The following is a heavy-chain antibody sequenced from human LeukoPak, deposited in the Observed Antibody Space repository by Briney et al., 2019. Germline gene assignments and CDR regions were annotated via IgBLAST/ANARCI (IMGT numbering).Heavy chain of an antibody. Sequence: GGSLRLSCAASGFSFSINAMTWVRQAPGKGLEWVSAISGSGDNTFYADSVKGRFTISRDNSKNTLYLQMNSLRAEDTAVYYCAKDQGSSGPTDYWGQGTLVTVSS. V-gene: IGHV3-23*01. J-gene: IGHJ4*02. CDR1: GFSFSINA. D-gene: IGHD3-22*01. CDR3: AKDQGSSGPTDY. CDR2: ISGSGDNT.